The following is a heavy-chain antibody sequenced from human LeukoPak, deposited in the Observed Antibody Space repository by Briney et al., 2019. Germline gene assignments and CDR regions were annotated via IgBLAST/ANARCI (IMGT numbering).Heavy chain of an antibody. CDR2: IYSGGST. CDR3: ASYYDILTRGDYYGMDV. V-gene: IGHV3-66*02. D-gene: IGHD3-9*01. Sequence: GGSLRLSCAASGVTVSSNCMSWVREAPGEGVEWGSLIYSGGSTLYTDSAKGRFTISRDNSKNRLYLQMNSLRAEDTAVYYCASYYDILTRGDYYGMDVWGQGTTVTVSS. CDR1: GVTVSSNC. J-gene: IGHJ6*02.